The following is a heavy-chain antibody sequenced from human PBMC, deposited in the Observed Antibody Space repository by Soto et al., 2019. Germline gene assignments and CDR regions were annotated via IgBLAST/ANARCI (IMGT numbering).Heavy chain of an antibody. Sequence: SSETLSLTCTVSGGSISSYYWSWIRQPPGKGLEWIGYIYYSGSTNYNPSLKSRVTISVDTSKNQFSLKLSSVTAADTAVYYCARVAIYYYDHPEYFDYWGQGTLVTVSS. CDR2: IYYSGST. J-gene: IGHJ4*02. CDR3: ARVAIYYYDHPEYFDY. CDR1: GGSISSYY. D-gene: IGHD3-22*01. V-gene: IGHV4-59*01.